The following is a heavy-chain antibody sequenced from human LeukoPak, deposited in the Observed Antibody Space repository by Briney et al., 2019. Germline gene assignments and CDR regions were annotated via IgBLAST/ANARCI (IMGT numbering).Heavy chain of an antibody. V-gene: IGHV1-46*01. J-gene: IGHJ4*02. Sequence: ASVKVSCKASGYTFTSYYMHWVRPAPGQGLEWMGIINPSGGSTSYAQKFQGRVTMTRDTSTSTVYMELSSLRSEDTAVYYCARESAFGGVPDYWGQGTLVTVSS. CDR1: GYTFTSYY. CDR3: ARESAFGGVPDY. CDR2: INPSGGST. D-gene: IGHD3-16*01.